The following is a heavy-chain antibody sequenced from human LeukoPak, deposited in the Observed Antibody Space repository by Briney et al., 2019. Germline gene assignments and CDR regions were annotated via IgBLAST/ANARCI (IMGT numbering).Heavy chain of an antibody. Sequence: PSETLSLTCTVSGGSISSSSYYWGWIRQPPGKGLEWIGSIYYSGSTYYNPSLKSRVTISVDTSKNQFSLKLSSVTAADTAVYYCAGSIVVVVGYFQHWGQGTLVTVSS. D-gene: IGHD3-22*01. CDR2: IYYSGST. V-gene: IGHV4-39*01. CDR1: GGSISSSSYY. CDR3: AGSIVVVVGYFQH. J-gene: IGHJ1*01.